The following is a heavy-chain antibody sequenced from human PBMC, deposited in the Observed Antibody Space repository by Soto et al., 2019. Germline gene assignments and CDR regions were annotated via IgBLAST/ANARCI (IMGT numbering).Heavy chain of an antibody. CDR1: GYTFTGYY. Sequence: WVKVSCKASGYTFTGYYMHWVRQAPGQGLEWMGWLNPNSGGTNYAQKFQGRVTMTRDTSISTAYMELSRLRSDETAVYYCARGPRVDTAMVPFDYWGQGTLVTVSS. V-gene: IGHV1-2*02. CDR3: ARGPRVDTAMVPFDY. D-gene: IGHD5-18*01. CDR2: LNPNSGGT. J-gene: IGHJ4*02.